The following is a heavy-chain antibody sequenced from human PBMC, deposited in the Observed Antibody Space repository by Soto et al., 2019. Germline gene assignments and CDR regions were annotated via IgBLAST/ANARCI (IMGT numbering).Heavy chain of an antibody. D-gene: IGHD3-10*01. CDR1: GGSISSGGYY. Sequence: NPSETLSLTCTVSGGSISSGGYYWSWIRQHPGKGLEWIGYIYYSGSTYYNPSLKSRVTISVDTSKNQFSLKLSSVTAADTAVYYCARSTATMVRGVIIRNFDYWGQGTLVTVSS. V-gene: IGHV4-31*03. CDR2: IYYSGST. J-gene: IGHJ4*02. CDR3: ARSTATMVRGVIIRNFDY.